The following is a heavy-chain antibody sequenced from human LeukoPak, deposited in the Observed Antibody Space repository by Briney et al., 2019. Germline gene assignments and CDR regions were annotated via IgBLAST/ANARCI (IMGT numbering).Heavy chain of an antibody. D-gene: IGHD3-16*01. Sequence: ASLKVSCAASGYTFTSYGISWVRQAPGPGLEWMGCISAYNGNTNYAQKLQGRVTMTTDTSTSTAYMELRRLGSDDTAVYYCARGYGVDYWGQGTLVTVSS. V-gene: IGHV1-18*01. J-gene: IGHJ4*02. CDR1: GYTFTSYG. CDR2: ISAYNGNT. CDR3: ARGYGVDY.